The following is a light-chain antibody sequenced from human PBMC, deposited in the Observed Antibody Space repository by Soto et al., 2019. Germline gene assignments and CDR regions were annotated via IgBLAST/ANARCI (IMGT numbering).Light chain of an antibody. CDR2: DVS. CDR1: STDVGRYNY. Sequence: QSVLTQPASVSGSPGQSITISCTGTSTDVGRYNYVSRYQQHPGKAPKLMVYDVSNRPSWVSNRFSGSKSGITASLTISGLQAEDEADYYCTSYTSDSTYVFGTGTKVTVL. CDR3: TSYTSDSTYV. J-gene: IGLJ1*01. V-gene: IGLV2-14*01.